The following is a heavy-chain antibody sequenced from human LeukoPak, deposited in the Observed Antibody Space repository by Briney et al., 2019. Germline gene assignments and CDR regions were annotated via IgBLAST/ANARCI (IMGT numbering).Heavy chain of an antibody. V-gene: IGHV3-64*02. CDR2: LTSNGGST. CDR1: GFTFSAYT. Sequence: PGGSLRLSCAASGFTFSAYTMHWARHALGKGLECFSALTSNGGSTYYADSVKGRFTISRDNSKNTLYLQMGSLRAEDMAVYYCARGGTSGWYDYWGQGTLVSVSS. D-gene: IGHD6-19*01. J-gene: IGHJ4*02. CDR3: ARGGTSGWYDY.